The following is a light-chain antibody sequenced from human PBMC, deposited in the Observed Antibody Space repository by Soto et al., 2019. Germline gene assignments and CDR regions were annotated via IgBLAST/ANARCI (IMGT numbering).Light chain of an antibody. CDR1: QSVSNY. V-gene: IGKV3-20*01. CDR3: QQYGGSPQT. J-gene: IGKJ1*01. Sequence: ERATLSCRASQSVSNYLAWYQQKPGQAPRLLIYGASRRATVIPDRFSGSGSGTDFTLTISRLEPEDFAVYYCQQYGGSPQTFGQGTKVDIK. CDR2: GAS.